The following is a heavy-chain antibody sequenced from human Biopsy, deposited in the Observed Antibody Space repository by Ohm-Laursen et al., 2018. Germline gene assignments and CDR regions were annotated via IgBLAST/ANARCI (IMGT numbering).Heavy chain of an antibody. CDR3: VRGVDYYDPYHYYALDV. CDR2: INHSGRT. V-gene: IGHV4-34*01. CDR1: GDSFNGYY. Sequence: GTLSLTCAVYGDSFNGYYWSWIRQTPGKGLEWIGEINHSGRTNYNPSLKGRVTISVDPSKNQFSLKVRSVTAADTAVYYCVRGVDYYDPYHYYALDVWGQGTTVTVSS. D-gene: IGHD3-22*01. J-gene: IGHJ6*02.